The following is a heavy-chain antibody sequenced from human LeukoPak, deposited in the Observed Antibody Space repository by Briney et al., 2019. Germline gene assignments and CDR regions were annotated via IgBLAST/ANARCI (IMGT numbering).Heavy chain of an antibody. J-gene: IGHJ6*03. Sequence: PSETLSLTCTVSGGSISSYYWSWIRQPPGKGLEWIGYIYYSGSTKYNPSLKSRVTISVDTSKNQFSLRLSSVTAADTAVYYCARGGFRDYYYYYYMDVWGKGTTVTVSS. V-gene: IGHV4-59*01. CDR3: ARGGFRDYYYYYYMDV. D-gene: IGHD3-10*01. CDR1: GGSISSYY. CDR2: IYYSGST.